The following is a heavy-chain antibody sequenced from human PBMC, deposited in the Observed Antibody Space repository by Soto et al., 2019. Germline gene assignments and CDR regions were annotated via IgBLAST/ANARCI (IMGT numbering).Heavy chain of an antibody. CDR1: GYTFRNYG. D-gene: IGHD3-10*01. J-gene: IGHJ3*02. CDR3: GRDGRGSGPNSDDVDI. V-gene: IGHV1-18*01. CDR2: ISAYNGDT. Sequence: QVQLLQSGPELMKPGASVKLSCKASGYTFRNYGINWVRQAPGHGLEWMGWISAYNGDTNYANNFEGRVTMATDTPTSAACEELRSLYADSAAVYYSGRDGRGSGPNSDDVDIWGQGTTVTVSS.